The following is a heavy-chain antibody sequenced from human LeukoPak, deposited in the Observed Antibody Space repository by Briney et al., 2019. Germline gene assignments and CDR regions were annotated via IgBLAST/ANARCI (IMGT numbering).Heavy chain of an antibody. Sequence: SETLSLTCTVSGGSISSYYWSWIRQPPGKGLEWIGYIYTSGSTNYNPSLKSRVTISVDTSKNQFSLKLSSVTAADTAVYYCARHRDYGGNSVPFDYWGQGTLVTVSS. D-gene: IGHD4-23*01. CDR2: IYTSGST. CDR1: GGSISSYY. CDR3: ARHRDYGGNSVPFDY. V-gene: IGHV4-4*09. J-gene: IGHJ4*02.